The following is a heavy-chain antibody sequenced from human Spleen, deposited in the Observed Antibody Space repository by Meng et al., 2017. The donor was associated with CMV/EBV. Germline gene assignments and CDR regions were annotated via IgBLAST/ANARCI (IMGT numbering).Heavy chain of an antibody. J-gene: IGHJ4*02. CDR1: GYSISSGYY. V-gene: IGHV4-38-2*02. Sequence: SETLSLTCSVSGYSISSGYYWGWIRQPPGKGLEWIGYIYYSGSTNYNPSLKSRVTISVDTSKNQFSLKLSSVTAADTAVYYCARTQPYSNVVDYWGQGTLVTVSS. CDR3: ARTQPYSNVVDY. CDR2: IYYSGST. D-gene: IGHD4-11*01.